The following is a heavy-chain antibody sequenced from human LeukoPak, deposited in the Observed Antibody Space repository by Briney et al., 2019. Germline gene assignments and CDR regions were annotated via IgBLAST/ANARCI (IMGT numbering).Heavy chain of an antibody. J-gene: IGHJ4*02. CDR1: GGSFSGYY. Sequence: SSETLSLTCAVYGGSFSGYYWSWIRQPPGKGLEWIGEINHSGSTNYNPPLKSRVTISVDTSKNQFSLKLSSVTAADTAVYYCARRGDYYDSSGLNYWGRGTLVTVSS. CDR3: ARRGDYYDSSGLNY. V-gene: IGHV4-34*01. CDR2: INHSGST. D-gene: IGHD3-22*01.